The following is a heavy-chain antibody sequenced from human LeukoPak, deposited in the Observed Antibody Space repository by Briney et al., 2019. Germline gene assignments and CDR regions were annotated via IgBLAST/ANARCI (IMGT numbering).Heavy chain of an antibody. V-gene: IGHV1-69*13. CDR3: ASLYYGSGSYYGYYMDV. Sequence: SVKVSCKASGGTFSSYAISWVRQAPGQGLEWMGGIIPIFGTANYAQKFQGRVTITADESTSTAYMELSSLRSEDTAVYYCASLYYGSGSYYGYYMDVWGKGTTVTISS. D-gene: IGHD3-10*01. CDR2: IIPIFGTA. J-gene: IGHJ6*03. CDR1: GGTFSSYA.